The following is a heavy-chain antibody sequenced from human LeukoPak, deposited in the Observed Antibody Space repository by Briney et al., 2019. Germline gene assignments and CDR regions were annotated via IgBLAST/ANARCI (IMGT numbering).Heavy chain of an antibody. CDR1: GFTFSSYG. Sequence: GSLRLSCAASGFTFSSYGMHWVRQAPGKGLEWVAFIRYDGSNKYYADSVKGRFTISRDNSKNTLYLQMNSLRAEDTAVYYCAKDAQNWNYGLGDAFDIWGQGTMVTVSS. CDR3: AKDAQNWNYGLGDAFDI. CDR2: IRYDGSNK. V-gene: IGHV3-30*02. D-gene: IGHD1-7*01. J-gene: IGHJ3*02.